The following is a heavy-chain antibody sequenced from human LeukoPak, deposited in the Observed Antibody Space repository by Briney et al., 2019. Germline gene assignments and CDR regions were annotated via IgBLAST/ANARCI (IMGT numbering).Heavy chain of an antibody. CDR3: ARGAARLSYYYYIDV. V-gene: IGHV1-8*03. D-gene: IGHD6-6*01. CDR2: MNPNSGNT. CDR1: GYTFTSYD. J-gene: IGHJ6*03. Sequence: GASVKVSCKASGYTFTSYDINWVRQATGQGLEWMGWMNPNSGNTGYAQKFQGRVTITRNTSISTAYMELSSLRSEDTAVYYSARGAARLSYYYYIDVWGKRTTVTVSS.